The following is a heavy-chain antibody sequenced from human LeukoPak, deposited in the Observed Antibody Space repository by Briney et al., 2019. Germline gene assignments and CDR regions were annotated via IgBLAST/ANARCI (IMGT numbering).Heavy chain of an antibody. CDR1: GFTSSRYW. CDR3: ARVLGCTNGVCHDAFDT. V-gene: IGHV3-7*01. CDR2: IKEAGGEK. D-gene: IGHD2-8*01. Sequence: PRGSPRLSCAASGFTSSRYWMSWVRQAPGEGLEWGAHIKEAGGEKFHVDSVKGRFTISRDNAKKSLYLQMNSLRAEDTAVYFCARVLGCTNGVCHDAFDTWGQGTVVTVSS. J-gene: IGHJ3*02.